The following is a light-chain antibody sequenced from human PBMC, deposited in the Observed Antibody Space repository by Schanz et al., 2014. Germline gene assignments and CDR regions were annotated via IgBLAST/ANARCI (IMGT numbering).Light chain of an antibody. V-gene: IGKV3-20*01. CDR3: QQYDSWPLT. Sequence: EIVLTQSPDTLSLSPGERATLSCRASQRVDSSYLTWYQKKPGQAPRLVISAASRRATGIPDRFSGSGSGTDFTLTISRLEPEDFAMYYCQQYDSWPLTFGGGTKVEIK. J-gene: IGKJ4*01. CDR1: QRVDSSY. CDR2: AAS.